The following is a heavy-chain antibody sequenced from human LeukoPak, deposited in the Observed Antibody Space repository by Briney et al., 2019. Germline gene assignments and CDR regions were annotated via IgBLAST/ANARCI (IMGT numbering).Heavy chain of an antibody. CDR3: ARRMYCSSTSCYGPDAFDI. D-gene: IGHD2-2*01. J-gene: IGHJ3*02. CDR1: GGTFSSYA. CDR2: IIPILCIA. V-gene: IGHV1-69*04. Sequence: GASVKVSCKASGGTFSSYAISWVRQAPGQGLEWMGRIIPILCIAHYAQKFQGRVTITADKSTSTAYMELSSLRSEDTAVYYCARRMYCSSTSCYGPDAFDIWGQGTMVTVSS.